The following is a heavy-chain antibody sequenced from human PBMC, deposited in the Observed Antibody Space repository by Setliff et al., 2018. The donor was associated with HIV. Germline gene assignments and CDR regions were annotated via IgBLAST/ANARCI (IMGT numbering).Heavy chain of an antibody. Sequence: GGSLRLSCAASGFSFSAHAMHWVRQAPGKGLEWVAVISSDGGQTYYAGSVEGRFTIFRDNSKNTMYLQMHSLRGDDTAIYYCAREKGNTPTAYYLDYWGQGTLVTVSS. V-gene: IGHV3-30*04. D-gene: IGHD3-10*01. CDR3: AREKGNTPTAYYLDY. CDR2: ISSDGGQT. CDR1: GFSFSAHA. J-gene: IGHJ4*02.